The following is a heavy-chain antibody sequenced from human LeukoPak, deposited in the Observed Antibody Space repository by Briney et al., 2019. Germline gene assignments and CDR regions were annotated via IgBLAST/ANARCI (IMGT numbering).Heavy chain of an antibody. V-gene: IGHV3-23*01. CDR1: GFTFSTYA. Sequence: GGSLRLSCAASGFTFSTYALSWVRQAPGKGLEWVSAISGSGGSTHYADSVRGRFTISRDNSKNTLYLQMNSLRAEDTAVYYCARDQCSGANCQVALDYWGQGTLVTVSS. J-gene: IGHJ4*02. D-gene: IGHD2-15*01. CDR2: ISGSGGST. CDR3: ARDQCSGANCQVALDY.